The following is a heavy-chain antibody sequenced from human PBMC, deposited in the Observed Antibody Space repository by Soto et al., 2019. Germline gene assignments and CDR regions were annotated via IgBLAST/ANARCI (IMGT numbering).Heavy chain of an antibody. D-gene: IGHD3-3*01. Sequence: GGSLRLSCAASGFTFSSYAMSWVRQAPGKGLEWVSAISGSGGSTYYADSVKGRFTISRDNSKNTLYLQMNSLRAEDTAVYYCAKDPDFWSGYYTGFDYWGQGTLVTVSS. V-gene: IGHV3-23*01. CDR2: ISGSGGST. J-gene: IGHJ4*02. CDR3: AKDPDFWSGYYTGFDY. CDR1: GFTFSSYA.